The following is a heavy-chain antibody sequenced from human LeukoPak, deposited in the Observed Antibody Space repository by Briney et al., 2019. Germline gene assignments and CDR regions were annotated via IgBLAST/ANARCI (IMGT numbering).Heavy chain of an antibody. J-gene: IGHJ4*02. Sequence: GGSLRLSCAASGFTFSSYSMNWVRQAPGKGLEWVSSISSSSSYIYYADSVKGRFTISRDNAKNSLYLQMNSLRAEDTAAYYCAKDTGIAARRYYFDYWGQGTLVTVSS. V-gene: IGHV3-21*04. CDR2: ISSSSSYI. D-gene: IGHD6-6*01. CDR3: AKDTGIAARRYYFDY. CDR1: GFTFSSYS.